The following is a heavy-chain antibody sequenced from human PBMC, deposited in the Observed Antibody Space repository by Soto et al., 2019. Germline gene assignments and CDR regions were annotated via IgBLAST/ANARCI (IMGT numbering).Heavy chain of an antibody. CDR3: ARDLLHYDFWSGYSAYFYYGMDV. J-gene: IGHJ6*02. Sequence: LRLSCAASGFTFSSYEMNWVRQAPGQGLEWVSYISDSGGTVYYADSVKGRFTVSRDNAQNSVYLQMNSLRTEDTAVYYCARDLLHYDFWSGYSAYFYYGMDVWGPGTTVTVSS. CDR1: GFTFSSYE. V-gene: IGHV3-48*03. CDR2: ISDSGGTV. D-gene: IGHD3-3*01.